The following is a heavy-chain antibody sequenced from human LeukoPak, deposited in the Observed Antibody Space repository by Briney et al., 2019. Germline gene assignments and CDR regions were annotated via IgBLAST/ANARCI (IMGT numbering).Heavy chain of an antibody. J-gene: IGHJ6*02. Sequence: GSLRLSCAASGFTFSSYSMNWVRQAPGKGLEWVSSISSSSYIYYADSVKGRFTISRDNAKNSLYLQMNSLRAEDTAVYYCARSRDSSGYEGYYYYGMDVWGQGTTVTVSS. CDR2: ISSSSYI. CDR1: GFTFSSYS. CDR3: ARSRDSSGYEGYYYYGMDV. V-gene: IGHV3-21*01. D-gene: IGHD3-22*01.